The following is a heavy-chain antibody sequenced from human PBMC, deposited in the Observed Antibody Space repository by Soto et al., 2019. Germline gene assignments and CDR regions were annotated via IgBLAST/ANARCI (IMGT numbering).Heavy chain of an antibody. D-gene: IGHD6-13*01. CDR2: IDPVDSYA. CDR3: ARIESIARNWFDP. V-gene: IGHV5-10-1*01. Sequence: PGESLKISCKGSGFSFTNYWISWVRQVPGKGLEWVGNIDPVDSYANYSPSFQGHVTFSVDTSISTAFLHWSSLKASDSAIYFCARIESIARNWFDPWGQGTLVTVSS. J-gene: IGHJ5*02. CDR1: GFSFTNYW.